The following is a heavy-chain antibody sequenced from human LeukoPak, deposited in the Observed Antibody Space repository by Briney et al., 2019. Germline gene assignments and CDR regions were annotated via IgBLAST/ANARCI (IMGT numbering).Heavy chain of an antibody. J-gene: IGHJ4*02. Sequence: SETLSLTCTFSGGSISSYYWSWIRQPPGKGLEWIGYIYTSGSTNYNPSLKSRVTISVDTSKNQFSLKLSSVTAADTAVYYCARRKAESGYFDYWGQGTLVTVSS. V-gene: IGHV4-4*09. CDR3: ARRKAESGYFDY. CDR1: GGSISSYY. D-gene: IGHD1-14*01. CDR2: IYTSGST.